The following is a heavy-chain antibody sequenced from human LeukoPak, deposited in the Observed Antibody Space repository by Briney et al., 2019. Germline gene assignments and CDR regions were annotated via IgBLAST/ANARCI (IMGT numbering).Heavy chain of an antibody. V-gene: IGHV4-59*01. D-gene: IGHD3-22*01. Sequence: SETLSLTCAVYGGSFSGYYWSWIRQPPGKGLEWIGYIYYSGSTNYNPSLKSRVTISVDTSKNQFSLKLSSVTAADTAVYYCARGEAYYDSSGYDYWGQGTLVTVSS. CDR2: IYYSGST. J-gene: IGHJ4*02. CDR3: ARGEAYYDSSGYDY. CDR1: GGSFSGYY.